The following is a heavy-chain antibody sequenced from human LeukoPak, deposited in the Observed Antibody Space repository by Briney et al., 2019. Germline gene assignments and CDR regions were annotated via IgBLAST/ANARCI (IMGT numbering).Heavy chain of an antibody. CDR3: ARDREWFHYCYGMDV. D-gene: IGHD3-3*01. CDR1: GFTFSSYG. V-gene: IGHV3-33*01. J-gene: IGHJ6*02. Sequence: PGGSLRLSCAASGFTFSSYGMHWVRQAPGKGLEWVAVIWYDGSNKYYADSVKGRFTISRDNSKNTLYLQMNNLRAEDTAVYYCARDREWFHYCYGMDVWGQGTTVTVSS. CDR2: IWYDGSNK.